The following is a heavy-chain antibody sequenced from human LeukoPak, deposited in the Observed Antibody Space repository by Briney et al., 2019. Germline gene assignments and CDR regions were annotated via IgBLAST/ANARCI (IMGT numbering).Heavy chain of an antibody. CDR2: IYTSGST. CDR3: ARVADYYDSSGYSPGAFDI. V-gene: IGHV4-59*10. J-gene: IGHJ3*02. Sequence: SETLSLTCAVYGGSFSGYYWSWIRQPAGEGLEWIGHIYTSGSTKYSPSLKSRVTMSVDTSKNQFSLKLSSVTAADTAVYYCARVADYYDSSGYSPGAFDIWGQGTTVTVSS. CDR1: GGSFSGYY. D-gene: IGHD3-22*01.